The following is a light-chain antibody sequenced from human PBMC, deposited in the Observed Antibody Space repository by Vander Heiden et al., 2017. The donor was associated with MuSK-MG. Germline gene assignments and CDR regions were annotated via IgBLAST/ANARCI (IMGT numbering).Light chain of an antibody. Sequence: DIQMTQSPSTLPASVGHRVTITCRASQRVNNWVAWYQQKPGKAPKLLIDDASSLESGVPSRFSGGGSGTDFTLTISSLQPDDFATYYCQQYNSFSRAFGQGTKVEIK. CDR1: QRVNNW. V-gene: IGKV1-5*01. CDR3: QQYNSFSRA. CDR2: DAS. J-gene: IGKJ1*01.